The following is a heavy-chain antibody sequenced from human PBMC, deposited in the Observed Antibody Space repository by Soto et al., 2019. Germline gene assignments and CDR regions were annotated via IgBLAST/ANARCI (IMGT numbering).Heavy chain of an antibody. CDR1: GFTFSSYW. CDR2: INSDGSST. Sequence: GGSLRLSCAASGFTFSSYWMHWVRQAPGKGLVWVSRINSDGSSTSYADSVKGRFTISRDNAKNTLYLQMNSLRAEDTAVYYCARDDVSYYGSGSYPSNPYYYYYYGMDVWGQGTTVTVSS. D-gene: IGHD3-10*01. V-gene: IGHV3-74*01. CDR3: ARDDVSYYGSGSYPSNPYYYYYYGMDV. J-gene: IGHJ6*02.